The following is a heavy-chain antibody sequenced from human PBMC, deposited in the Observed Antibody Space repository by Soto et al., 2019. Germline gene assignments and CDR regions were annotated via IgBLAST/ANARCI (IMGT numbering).Heavy chain of an antibody. Sequence: EVQLVESGGGLVQPGGSLRLACAASGFTFSSYSMHWVRQAPGKGPEYVSAISSTGGSTYYANSVKGRFTISRDNSKNTLYLQMGSLRAEDMAVYYCARAQQWLVYYSMDVWGQGTTVTVSS. V-gene: IGHV3-64*01. CDR1: GFTFSSYS. CDR2: ISSTGGST. D-gene: IGHD6-19*01. J-gene: IGHJ6*02. CDR3: ARAQQWLVYYSMDV.